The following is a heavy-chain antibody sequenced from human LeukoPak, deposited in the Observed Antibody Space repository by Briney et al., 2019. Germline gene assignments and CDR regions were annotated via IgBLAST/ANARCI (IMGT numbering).Heavy chain of an antibody. CDR3: ASEYCSSTSCLGNYYYGMDV. Sequence: SVKVSCKASGGTFSSYAISWVRQAPGQGLEWMGRIIPIFGIANYARKFQGRVTITADKSTSTAYMELSSRRSEDTAVYYCASEYCSSTSCLGNYYYGMDVWGQGTTVTVSS. V-gene: IGHV1-69*04. CDR1: GGTFSSYA. J-gene: IGHJ6*02. D-gene: IGHD2-2*01. CDR2: IIPIFGIA.